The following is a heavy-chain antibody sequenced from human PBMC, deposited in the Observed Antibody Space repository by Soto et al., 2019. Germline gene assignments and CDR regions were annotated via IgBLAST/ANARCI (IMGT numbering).Heavy chain of an antibody. Sequence: QVQLVQSGAEVKKPGASVSVSCKASGYTFTHYYIHWVRRAPGQGLEWMGLINPKTGDTNYAQKFRDRVSMTRGASTDTASMRLSSLRSDDTGVYYCARVPGHKNSRGDYWGQGTPVTVSA. CDR1: GYTFTHYY. D-gene: IGHD1-7*01. V-gene: IGHV1-2*02. CDR2: INPKTGDT. J-gene: IGHJ4*02. CDR3: ARVPGHKNSRGDY.